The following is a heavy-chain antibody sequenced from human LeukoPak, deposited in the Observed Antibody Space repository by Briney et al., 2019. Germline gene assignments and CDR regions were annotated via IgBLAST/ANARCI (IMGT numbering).Heavy chain of an antibody. CDR1: GFTFSSYA. CDR2: ISGSGGST. V-gene: IGHV3-23*01. J-gene: IGHJ4*02. Sequence: GGSLRLSCAASGFTFSSYAMSWVRQAPGKGLEWVSAISGSGGSTYFADSVKGRFTISRDNSKNTLYLQMNSLRAEDTAVYYCAKGPSSGWFFDYWGQGTLVTVSS. CDR3: AKGPSSGWFFDY. D-gene: IGHD6-19*01.